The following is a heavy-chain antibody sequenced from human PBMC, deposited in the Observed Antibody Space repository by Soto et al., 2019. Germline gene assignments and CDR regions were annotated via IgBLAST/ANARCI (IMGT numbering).Heavy chain of an antibody. CDR3: ARGEVAWEKYCSGGSCYSFGMDV. J-gene: IGHJ6*02. D-gene: IGHD2-15*01. CDR2: ISAYNGNT. V-gene: IGHV1-18*01. Sequence: GASVKVSCKASGYTFTSYGISWVRQAPGQGLEWMGWISAYNGNTNYAQKLQGRVTMTTDTSTSTAYMELRSLRSDDTAVYYCARGEVAWEKYCSGGSCYSFGMDVWGQGTTVTVSS. CDR1: GYTFTSYG.